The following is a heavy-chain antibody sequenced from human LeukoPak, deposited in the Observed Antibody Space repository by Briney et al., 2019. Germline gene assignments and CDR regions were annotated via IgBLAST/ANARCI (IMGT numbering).Heavy chain of an antibody. Sequence: GASVKVSCKASGYTLTSYGISWVRQAPGQGLEWMGWISAYNGNTNYAQKLQGRVTMTTDTSTSTAYMELRSLRSDDTAVYYCARDIIAAAGSGVDYWGQGTLVTVSS. CDR3: ARDIIAAAGSGVDY. D-gene: IGHD6-13*01. V-gene: IGHV1-18*01. CDR1: GYTLTSYG. CDR2: ISAYNGNT. J-gene: IGHJ4*02.